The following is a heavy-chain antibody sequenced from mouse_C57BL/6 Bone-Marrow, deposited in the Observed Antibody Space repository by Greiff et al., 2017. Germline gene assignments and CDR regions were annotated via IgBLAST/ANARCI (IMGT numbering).Heavy chain of an antibody. J-gene: IGHJ4*01. Sequence: QVQLQQSGAELVRPGTSVKMSCKASGYTFTNYWIGWAKQRPGHGLEWIGDIYTGGGYSNYNEMFKGKATLTADKSSSPASLQFCSLTSAASAISYCAREGALYDAKDYLGQGTSVTVSS. D-gene: IGHD3-1*01. CDR1: GYTFTNYW. CDR2: IYTGGGYS. V-gene: IGHV1-63*01. CDR3: AREGALYDAKDY.